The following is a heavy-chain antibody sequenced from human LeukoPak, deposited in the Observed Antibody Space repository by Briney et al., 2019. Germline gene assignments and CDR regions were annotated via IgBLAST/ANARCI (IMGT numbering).Heavy chain of an antibody. CDR3: ARHRRGVHTYYDILTGYSTHDY. Sequence: SETLSLTCAVSGYSISSGYYWGWIRQPPGKGLEWIGSIYHSGSTCYNPSLKSRVTISVDTSKNQFSLKLSSVTAADTAVYYCARHRRGVHTYYDILTGYSTHDYWGQGTLVTVSS. V-gene: IGHV4-38-2*01. CDR2: IYHSGST. J-gene: IGHJ4*02. D-gene: IGHD3-9*01. CDR1: GYSISSGYY.